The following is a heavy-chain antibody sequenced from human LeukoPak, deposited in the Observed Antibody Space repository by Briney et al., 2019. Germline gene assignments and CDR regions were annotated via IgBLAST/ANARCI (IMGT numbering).Heavy chain of an antibody. V-gene: IGHV6-1*01. CDR2: TYYRTKWYN. CDR3: ARDGSGYGLFDG. D-gene: IGHD5-12*01. Sequence: SQTLSLTCAISGDSFSSISAAWTWIRQSPSRGLEWLGRTYYRTKWYNDYAVSVKSRIRIDPDTSKNQFSLQLSSVTPDDTAVYYCARDGSGYGLFDGWGQGTLVTVSS. J-gene: IGHJ4*02. CDR1: GDSFSSISAA.